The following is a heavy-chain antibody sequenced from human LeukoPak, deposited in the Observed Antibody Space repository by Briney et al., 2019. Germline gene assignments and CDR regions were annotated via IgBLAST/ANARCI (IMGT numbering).Heavy chain of an antibody. CDR2: ISWNSGNI. D-gene: IGHD3-16*01. J-gene: IGHJ4*02. CDR1: GFTFHDYA. V-gene: IGHV3-9*01. Sequence: HPGRSLRLSCADAGFTFHDYAMHWVRQAPGKGLEWVSGISWNSGNIGYADSVRGRFTISRDNAKNSLYLQMNSLRAEDTALYYCATKGDRRGDYWGQGTLVTVSS. CDR3: ATKGDRRGDY.